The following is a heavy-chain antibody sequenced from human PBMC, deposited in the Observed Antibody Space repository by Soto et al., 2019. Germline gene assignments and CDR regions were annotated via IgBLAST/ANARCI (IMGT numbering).Heavy chain of an antibody. CDR3: ARDPISCSSTSCPEDFQH. Sequence: ASVKVSCKASGYTFTSYGISWVRQAPGQGLEWMGWISAYNGNTNYAQKLQGRVTMTTDTSTSTAYMELRSLRSEDTAVYYCARDPISCSSTSCPEDFQHWGQGPVVTV. V-gene: IGHV1-18*01. CDR1: GYTFTSYG. CDR2: ISAYNGNT. J-gene: IGHJ1*01. D-gene: IGHD2-2*01.